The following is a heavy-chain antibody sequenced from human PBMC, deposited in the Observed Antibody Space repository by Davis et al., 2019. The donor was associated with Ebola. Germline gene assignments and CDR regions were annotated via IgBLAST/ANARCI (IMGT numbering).Heavy chain of an antibody. CDR2: IYPGDSDT. Sequence: GESLKISCTGSGYSFTSYWIGWVRQMPGKGLEWMGIIYPGDSDTRYSPSFQGQVTISADKSISTAYLQWSSLKASDTAMYYCVRFGGTCSGGSCYSYYYYGMDVWGQGTTVTVSS. D-gene: IGHD2-15*01. CDR1: GYSFTSYW. J-gene: IGHJ6*02. V-gene: IGHV5-51*01. CDR3: VRFGGTCSGGSCYSYYYYGMDV.